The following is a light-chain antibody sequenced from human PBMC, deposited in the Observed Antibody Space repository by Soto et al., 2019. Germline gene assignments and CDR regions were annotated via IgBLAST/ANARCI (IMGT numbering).Light chain of an antibody. J-gene: IGKJ1*01. CDR3: QQRSNWPRT. V-gene: IGKV3-11*01. Sequence: IVLTPSPSTLSLSPWESATISCRASQSVSSYLAWYQQKPGQAPRLLIYDASNRATGIPARFSGSGSGTDFTLTISSLEPEDFAVYYCQQRSNWPRTFGQGTKVDIK. CDR1: QSVSSY. CDR2: DAS.